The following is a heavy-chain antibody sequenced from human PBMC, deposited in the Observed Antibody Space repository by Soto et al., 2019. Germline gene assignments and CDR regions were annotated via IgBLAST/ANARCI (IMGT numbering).Heavy chain of an antibody. CDR1: GGSISSYY. Sequence: PSETLSLTCTVSGGSISSYYWSWIRQPPGKGLEWIGYIYYSGSTNYNPSLKSRVTISVDTSKNQFSLKLSSVTAADTAVYYCARATFGGVIVIDYWGQGTLVNVSS. V-gene: IGHV4-59*08. D-gene: IGHD3-16*02. J-gene: IGHJ4*02. CDR2: IYYSGST. CDR3: ARATFGGVIVIDY.